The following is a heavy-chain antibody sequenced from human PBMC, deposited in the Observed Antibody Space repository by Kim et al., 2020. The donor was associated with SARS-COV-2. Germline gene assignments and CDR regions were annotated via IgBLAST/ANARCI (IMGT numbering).Heavy chain of an antibody. V-gene: IGHV3-9*01. CDR2: VSWNSGSI. CDR3: AKDRDMSGNYRGRYFDY. Sequence: GGSLRLSCAASGFNFDDYAMHWVRQAPGKGLEWVSGVSWNSGSIGSADSVKGRFTISRDNAKNSPYLQMNSLRPEDTALYFCAKDRDMSGNYRGRYFDYWGQGTLVTVSS. CDR1: GFNFDDYA. D-gene: IGHD1-26*01. J-gene: IGHJ4*02.